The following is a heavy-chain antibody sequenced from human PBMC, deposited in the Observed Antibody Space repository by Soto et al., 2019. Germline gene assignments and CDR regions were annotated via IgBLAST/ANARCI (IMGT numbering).Heavy chain of an antibody. CDR1: RGSISSSNW. Sequence: SENLSLTCAVSRGSISSSNWWSWVRQPPGKGLEWIGEIYHSGSTNYNPSLKSRVTISVDKSKNQFSLKLSSVTAADTAVYYCARSGHFYDSSGYYSVYWGQGTLVSVST. J-gene: IGHJ4*02. V-gene: IGHV4-4*02. CDR3: ARSGHFYDSSGYYSVY. CDR2: IYHSGST. D-gene: IGHD3-22*01.